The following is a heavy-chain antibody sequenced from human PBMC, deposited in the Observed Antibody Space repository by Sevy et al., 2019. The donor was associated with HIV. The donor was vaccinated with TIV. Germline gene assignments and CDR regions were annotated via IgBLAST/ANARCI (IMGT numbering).Heavy chain of an antibody. D-gene: IGHD3-22*01. CDR3: ARRYDSSGSYWLVAFDI. J-gene: IGHJ3*02. CDR1: GGSISSYY. V-gene: IGHV4-59*13. Sequence: SDTLSLTCTVSGGSISSYYWSWIRQPPGKGLEWIGYIYYSGSTNYNPSLKSRVTISVDTSKNQFSLKLSSVTAADTAVYYCARRYDSSGSYWLVAFDIWGQGTMVTVSS. CDR2: IYYSGST.